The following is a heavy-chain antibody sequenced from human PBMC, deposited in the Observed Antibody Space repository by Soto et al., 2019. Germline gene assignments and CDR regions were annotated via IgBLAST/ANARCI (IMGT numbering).Heavy chain of an antibody. CDR1: GYTFTHYG. J-gene: IGHJ2*01. D-gene: IGHD2-15*01. V-gene: IGHV1-18*01. CDR2: INSFSGDT. Sequence: ASVQVSCKASGYTFTHYGITWVRQAPGQGLEWMGWINSFSGDTNYPQKLQGRLTMTTDTSTNTVYMELRNLRSDDTAVYYCARDLHSGGKYWYFESWGRGNLVTVYS. CDR3: ARDLHSGGKYWYFES.